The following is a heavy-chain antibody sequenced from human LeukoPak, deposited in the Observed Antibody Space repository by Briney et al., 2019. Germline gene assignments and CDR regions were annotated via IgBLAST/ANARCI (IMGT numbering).Heavy chain of an antibody. CDR2: IYYSGDT. J-gene: IGHJ6*02. V-gene: IGHV4-59*08. D-gene: IGHD6-19*01. CDR3: ARGIGSGWPPYYYYGMDV. Sequence: PSETLSLTCAVYGGSFSEYYWSWIRQPPGKGLEWIGYIYYSGDTNYNPSLKSRVTISVDTSKNQFSLKLSSVTAADTAVYYCARGIGSGWPPYYYYGMDVWGQGTTVTVSS. CDR1: GGSFSEYY.